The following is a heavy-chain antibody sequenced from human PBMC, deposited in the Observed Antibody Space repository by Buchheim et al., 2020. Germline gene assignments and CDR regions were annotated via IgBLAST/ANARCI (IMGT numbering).Heavy chain of an antibody. CDR1: GFTFSRSA. D-gene: IGHD6-19*01. CDR2: ISHDGSNK. CDR3: ARDQGSGWKNYYFDY. J-gene: IGHJ4*02. Sequence: QLQLVESGGGVVQPGRSLRLSCAASGFTFSRSAMHWVRQAPGKGLEWVAVISHDGSNKYYADSVKGRFTISRDNSKNTLYLQMNSLRAEDTAVYYCARDQGSGWKNYYFDYWGQGTL. V-gene: IGHV3-30-3*01.